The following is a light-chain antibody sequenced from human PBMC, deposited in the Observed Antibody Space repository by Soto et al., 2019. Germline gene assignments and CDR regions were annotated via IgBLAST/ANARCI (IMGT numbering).Light chain of an antibody. CDR3: QQRSTTYT. CDR2: DAS. CDR1: QSVDIY. V-gene: IGKV3-11*01. J-gene: IGKJ2*01. Sequence: EIVLTQSPATLSLSPGERASLSCRASQSVDIYLAWYQQRPGQAPRLLIYDASTRATGIPARFSGSGSGTDFTLTISSLEPEDFAVYYCQQRSTTYTFGQGTKLEI.